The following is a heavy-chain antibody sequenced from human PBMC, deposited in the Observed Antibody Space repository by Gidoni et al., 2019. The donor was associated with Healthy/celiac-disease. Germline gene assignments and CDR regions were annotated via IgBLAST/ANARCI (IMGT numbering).Heavy chain of an antibody. Sequence: QVQLVQSGAEVKKPGASVKVSCTASGYPFTSYYMHWVRQAPGQGLEWMGIINPSGGSTSYAQKFQGRVTMTRDTSTSTVYMELSSLRSEDTAVYYCARQFRIAAAGVDYWGQGTLVTVSS. V-gene: IGHV1-46*01. CDR3: ARQFRIAAAGVDY. CDR2: INPSGGST. D-gene: IGHD6-13*01. CDR1: GYPFTSYY. J-gene: IGHJ4*02.